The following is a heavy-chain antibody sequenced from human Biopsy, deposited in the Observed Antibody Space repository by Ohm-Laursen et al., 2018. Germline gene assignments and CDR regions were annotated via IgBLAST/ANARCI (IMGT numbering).Heavy chain of an antibody. J-gene: IGHJ6*02. V-gene: IGHV3-23*01. Sequence: SLRLSCAATGFTFSSYAMSWVRQAPGKGLEWVSVINSSGGSTSYADPVKGRFTISRDNSRNTVYLQMNSLRAEDTAIYYCARDPIVGSKADGMDVWGQGTTVTVSS. CDR2: INSSGGST. CDR1: GFTFSSYA. CDR3: ARDPIVGSKADGMDV. D-gene: IGHD1-26*01.